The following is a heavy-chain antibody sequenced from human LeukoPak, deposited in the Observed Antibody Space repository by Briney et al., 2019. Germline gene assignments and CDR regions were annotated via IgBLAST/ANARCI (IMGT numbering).Heavy chain of an antibody. D-gene: IGHD6-19*01. V-gene: IGHV1-2*04. J-gene: IGHJ5*02. CDR2: INPNSGGT. CDR1: GYTFTVYY. CDR3: ARGDSSGWYVWFDP. Sequence: ASVTVSCKASGYTFTVYYMHWVRQAPGQGLEWMGWINPNSGGTNYAQKFQGWVTMTRDTSISTAYMELSRLRSDDTAVYYCARGDSSGWYVWFDPWGQGTLVTVSS.